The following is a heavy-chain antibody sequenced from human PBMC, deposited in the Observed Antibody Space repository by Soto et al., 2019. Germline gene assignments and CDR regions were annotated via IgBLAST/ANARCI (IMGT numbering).Heavy chain of an antibody. Sequence: GASVKVSCKASGYTFTGYYMHWVRQAPGQGLEWMGWINPNSGGTNYAQKFQGRVTMTRDTSISTAYMELSRLRSDDTAVYYCAREARGVVAATPWNWFDPWGQGTLVTVSS. J-gene: IGHJ5*02. CDR3: AREARGVVAATPWNWFDP. D-gene: IGHD2-15*01. V-gene: IGHV1-2*02. CDR2: INPNSGGT. CDR1: GYTFTGYY.